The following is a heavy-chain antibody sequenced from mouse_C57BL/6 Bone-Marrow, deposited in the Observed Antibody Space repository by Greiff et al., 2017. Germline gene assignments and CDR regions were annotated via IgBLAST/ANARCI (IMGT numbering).Heavy chain of an antibody. CDR2: IDPENGDT. CDR1: GFNIKDDY. Sequence: EVQLVESGAELVRPGASVKLSCTASGFNIKDDYMHWVKQRPEQGLEWIGWIDPENGDTEYASKFQGKATITADTSSNTAYLQLSSLTSEDTAVYYCTTLTYYFDYWGQCTTLTVSS. V-gene: IGHV14-4*01. CDR3: TTLTYYFDY. J-gene: IGHJ2*01. D-gene: IGHD5-1*01.